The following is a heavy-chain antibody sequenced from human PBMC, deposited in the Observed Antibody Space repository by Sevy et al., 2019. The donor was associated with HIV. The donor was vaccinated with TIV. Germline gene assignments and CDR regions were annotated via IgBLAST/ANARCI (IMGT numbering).Heavy chain of an antibody. V-gene: IGHV3-23*01. D-gene: IGHD2-8*01. CDR2: LSFGCGEI. J-gene: IGHJ4*02. Sequence: GGSLRLSCAASGFTFNKDSMSWVRTPLGKGLEWVSTLSFGCGEIDYADSVKGRLTISRDNSKSSVYLQMNNLRPEDTAVYYCAREGCTTPPESWGQGTVVTVS. CDR1: GFTFNKDS. CDR3: AREGCTTPPES.